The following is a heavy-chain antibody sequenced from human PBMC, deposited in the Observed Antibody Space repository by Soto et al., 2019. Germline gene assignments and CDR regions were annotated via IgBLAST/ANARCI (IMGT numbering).Heavy chain of an antibody. Sequence: QVQLVQSGAEVKKPGASVKVSCKASGYTFTSYGISWVRQAPGQGLEWMGWISAYNGNTNYAQKLQGRVTMTTDTATSTAYMELRSLRSDARVVYYCASDLAVGLVDYWGQGTLVTVSS. CDR2: ISAYNGNT. CDR1: GYTFTSYG. V-gene: IGHV1-18*01. J-gene: IGHJ4*02. CDR3: ASDLAVGLVDY. D-gene: IGHD6-6*01.